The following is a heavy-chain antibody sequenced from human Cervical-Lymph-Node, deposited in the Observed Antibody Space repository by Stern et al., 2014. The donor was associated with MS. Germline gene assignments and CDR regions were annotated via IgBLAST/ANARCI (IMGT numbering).Heavy chain of an antibody. J-gene: IGHJ4*02. CDR1: GFSLSTSGMR. Sequence: ESGPALVKPTQTLTLTCTFSGFSLSTSGMRVSWIRQPPGKALEWLARIDWDGDKFYSPSLKTRLTISKDTSKNQVVLTMTNMDPVDTATYYCARSPPYYEFWNDYYYFDYWGQGTLVAVSS. CDR3: ARSPPYYEFWNDYYYFDY. V-gene: IGHV2-70*04. CDR2: IDWDGDK. D-gene: IGHD3-3*01.